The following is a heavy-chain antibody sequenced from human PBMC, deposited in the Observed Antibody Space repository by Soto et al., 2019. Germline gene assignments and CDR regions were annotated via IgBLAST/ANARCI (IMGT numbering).Heavy chain of an antibody. D-gene: IGHD6-19*01. J-gene: IGHJ5*02. Sequence: SLTRTVSGASLSSGGYFYTSVRQPPGKGLEWLGYIYYSGGTNYNPSIKSRVTISLDKSKSQFSLRLISVTAADTAVYYCTREQSDDNYFDPWGQGTLVTVSS. CDR3: TREQSDDNYFDP. CDR2: IYYSGGT. V-gene: IGHV4-61*08. CDR1: GASLSSGGYF.